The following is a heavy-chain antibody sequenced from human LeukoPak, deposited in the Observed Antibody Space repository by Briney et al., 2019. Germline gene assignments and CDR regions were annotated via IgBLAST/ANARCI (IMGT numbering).Heavy chain of an antibody. CDR3: AYSGSEWDAFDI. D-gene: IGHD1-26*01. J-gene: IGHJ3*02. CDR1: GGSIGRNY. V-gene: IGHV4-59*01. CDR2: IYYSGST. Sequence: SETLSLSCTVSGGSIGRNYWSWIRQPPGKGLEWIGYIYYSGSTNYNPSLKSRVSILVDKSKNQFSLKLTSVTAADTAVYYCAYSGSEWDAFDIWGQGTVVTVSS.